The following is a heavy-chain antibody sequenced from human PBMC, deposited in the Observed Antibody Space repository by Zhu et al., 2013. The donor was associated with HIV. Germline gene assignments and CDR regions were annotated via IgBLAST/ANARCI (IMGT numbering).Heavy chain of an antibody. CDR3: ARKGERFLDAFDI. V-gene: IGHV3-21*01. D-gene: IGHD3-3*01. Sequence: EVQLVESGGGLVKPGGSLRLSCAASGFTFSSYSMNWVRQAPGKGLEWVSSISSSSSYIYYADSVKGRFTISRDNAKNSLYLQMNSLRAEDTAVYYCARKGERFLDAFDIWAKGQWSPSLQ. J-gene: IGHJ3*02. CDR2: ISSSSSYI. CDR1: GFTFSSYS.